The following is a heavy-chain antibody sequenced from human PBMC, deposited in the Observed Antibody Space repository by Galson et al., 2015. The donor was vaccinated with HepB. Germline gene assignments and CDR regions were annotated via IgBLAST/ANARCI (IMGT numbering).Heavy chain of an antibody. J-gene: IGHJ5*02. CDR3: ARDRVDRVVPAAMKSGDPRPLYNWFDP. Sequence: SVKVSCKASGGTFSSYAISWVRQAPGQGLEWMGRMIPILGIANYAQKFQGRVTITADKSTSTAYMELSSLRSEDTAVYYCARDRVDRVVPAAMKSGDPRPLYNWFDPWGQGTLVTVSS. V-gene: IGHV1-69*04. CDR2: MIPILGIA. CDR1: GGTFSSYA. D-gene: IGHD2-2*01.